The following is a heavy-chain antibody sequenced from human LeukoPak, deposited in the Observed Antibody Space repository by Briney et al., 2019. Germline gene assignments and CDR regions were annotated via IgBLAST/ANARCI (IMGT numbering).Heavy chain of an antibody. D-gene: IGHD3-3*01. V-gene: IGHV3-11*01. CDR3: ARDRGRFPNAFAI. CDR1: GFTFSDYY. CDR2: ISSSGSTI. J-gene: IGHJ3*02. Sequence: GGSLRLSCAASGFTFSDYYMSWIRQAPGKGLEGVSYISSSGSTIYYADSVKGRFTISRDNAKNSLYLQMNSLRAEDTAVYYCARDRGRFPNAFAIWGQGTMVTVSS.